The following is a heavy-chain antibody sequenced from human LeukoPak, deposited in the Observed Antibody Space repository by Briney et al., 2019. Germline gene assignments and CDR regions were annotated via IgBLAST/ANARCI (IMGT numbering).Heavy chain of an antibody. CDR2: IIPIFGTA. Sequence: SVKVSCKASGYTFTSHDFNWVRQAPGQGLEWMGGIIPIFGTANYAQKFQGRVTITADESTSTAYMELSSLRSEDTAVYYCARQWLAVDYYYYGMDVWGQGTTVTVSS. D-gene: IGHD6-19*01. V-gene: IGHV1-69*13. CDR3: ARQWLAVDYYYYGMDV. CDR1: GYTFTSHD. J-gene: IGHJ6*02.